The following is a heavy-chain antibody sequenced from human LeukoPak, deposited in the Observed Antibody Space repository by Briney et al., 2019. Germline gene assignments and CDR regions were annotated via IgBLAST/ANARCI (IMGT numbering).Heavy chain of an antibody. V-gene: IGHV3-53*01. CDR3: ARKLVVPAAPFDY. J-gene: IGHJ4*02. Sequence: GGSLRLSCAASGFTVSSNFMTWVRQAPGKGLEWVSVISSGGTTYYADSVKGRFTISRDNAQNSLYLQMNSLRAEDTAVYYCARKLVVPAAPFDYWGQGTLVTVSS. CDR1: GFTVSSNF. D-gene: IGHD2-2*01. CDR2: ISSGGTT.